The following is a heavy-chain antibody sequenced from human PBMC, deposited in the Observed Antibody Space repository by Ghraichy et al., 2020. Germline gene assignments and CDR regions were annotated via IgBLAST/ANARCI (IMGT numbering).Heavy chain of an antibody. CDR2: ISYDGSNK. V-gene: IGHV3-30*04. Sequence: LSLTCAASRFTFSNYAIHWVRQAPGKGLEWVAVISYDGSNKYYADSVKGRFTISRDNSKNTLYLQMNSLRAEDTAVYYCARQYGGNYNFDYWGQGTLVTVSS. D-gene: IGHD4-23*01. CDR3: ARQYGGNYNFDY. J-gene: IGHJ4*02. CDR1: RFTFSNYA.